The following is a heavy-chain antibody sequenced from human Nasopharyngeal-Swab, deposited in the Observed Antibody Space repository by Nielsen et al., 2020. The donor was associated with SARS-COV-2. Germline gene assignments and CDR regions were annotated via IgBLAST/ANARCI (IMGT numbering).Heavy chain of an antibody. J-gene: IGHJ6*02. Sequence: ASVKVSCKASGYNFTTYDINWVRQATGQGLEWMGWMNPNSGNTGYAQKFQGRVTMTRNTSISTAYMELSSLRSEDTAVYYCAREGYCSGGSHLLCFYYGMDVWGQGTTVTVSS. D-gene: IGHD2-15*01. CDR3: AREGYCSGGSHLLCFYYGMDV. CDR2: MNPNSGNT. V-gene: IGHV1-8*01. CDR1: GYNFTTYD.